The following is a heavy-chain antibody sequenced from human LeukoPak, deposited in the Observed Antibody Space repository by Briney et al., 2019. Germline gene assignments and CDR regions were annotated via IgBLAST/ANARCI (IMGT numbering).Heavy chain of an antibody. CDR3: TRGGAYNPFDY. Sequence: SSETLSLTCAVSGYSISSGYYWGWIRQPPGKGLQWIGSIYHSGSTYYNPSLKSRVTISVDTSKNQLSLKLSSVTAADTAVYYCTRGGAYNPFDYWGQGTLVTVSS. V-gene: IGHV4-38-2*01. CDR1: GYSISSGYY. CDR2: IYHSGST. J-gene: IGHJ4*02. D-gene: IGHD5-24*01.